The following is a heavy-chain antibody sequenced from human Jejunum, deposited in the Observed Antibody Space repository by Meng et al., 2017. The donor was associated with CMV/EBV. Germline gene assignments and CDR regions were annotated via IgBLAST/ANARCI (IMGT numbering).Heavy chain of an antibody. CDR3: AKNYADIVIPAFDY. CDR2: ISTGGGAI. J-gene: IGHJ4*02. D-gene: IGHD5-12*01. CDR1: GFSFSTDA. Sequence: GFSFSTDALSWVRQAPGKGLEWISGISTGGGAIYYAKSVEGRFTVSRDNSKDTLYLQMNSLRAEDTAVYYCAKNYADIVIPAFDYWGQGTLVTVSS. V-gene: IGHV3-23*01.